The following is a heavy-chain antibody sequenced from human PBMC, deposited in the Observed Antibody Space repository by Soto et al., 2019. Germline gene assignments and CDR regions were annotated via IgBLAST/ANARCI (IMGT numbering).Heavy chain of an antibody. D-gene: IGHD2-15*01. J-gene: IGHJ3*02. CDR2: ISSSSSTI. Sequence: GGSLRLSCAASGFTFSSYSMNWVRQAPGKGLEWVSYISSSSSTIYYADSVKGRFTISRDNAKNSLYLQMNSLRAEDTAVYYCARDYREDIVVVVAATLDAFDIWGQGTMVTVSS. V-gene: IGHV3-48*01. CDR3: ARDYREDIVVVVAATLDAFDI. CDR1: GFTFSSYS.